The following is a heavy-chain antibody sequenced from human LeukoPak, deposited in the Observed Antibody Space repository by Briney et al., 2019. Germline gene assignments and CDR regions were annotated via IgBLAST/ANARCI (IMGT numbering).Heavy chain of an antibody. J-gene: IGHJ3*02. V-gene: IGHV4-34*01. D-gene: IGHD3-22*01. CDR1: GGSFSGYY. Sequence: SETLSLTCAVYGGSFSGYYWSWIRQPPGKGLEWIGEINHSGSTNYNPSLKSRVTISVDTSKNQFSLKLSSVTAADTAVYYCAKPLRSDYYDSSGNAFDIWGQGTMVTVSS. CDR2: INHSGST. CDR3: AKPLRSDYYDSSGNAFDI.